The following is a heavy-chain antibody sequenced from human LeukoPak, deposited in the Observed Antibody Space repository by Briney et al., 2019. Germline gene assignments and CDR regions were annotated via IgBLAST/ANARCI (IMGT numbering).Heavy chain of an antibody. CDR1: GGSISSYY. J-gene: IGHJ4*02. V-gene: IGHV4-59*12. D-gene: IGHD6-19*01. Sequence: PSETLSLTCTVSGGSISSYYWNWLRQPPGKGLEWIGYIYYSGSTNYDPSLKSRVTISVDKSKNQFSLKLSSVTAADTAVYYCARGGSSGWFDYWGQGTLVTVSS. CDR2: IYYSGST. CDR3: ARGGSSGWFDY.